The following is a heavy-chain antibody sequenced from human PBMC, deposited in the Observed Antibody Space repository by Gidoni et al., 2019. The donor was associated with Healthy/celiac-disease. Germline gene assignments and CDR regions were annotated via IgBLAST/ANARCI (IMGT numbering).Heavy chain of an antibody. Sequence: QLQLQESGPGLVKPSETLSLTCTVPGGSISSSSYYWGWIRQPPGKGLEWIGSIYYSGSTYYNPSLKSRVTISVDTSKNQFSLKLSSVTAADTAVYYCARQEVHLNFDYWGQGTLVTVSS. CDR3: ARQEVHLNFDY. CDR2: IYYSGST. V-gene: IGHV4-39*01. D-gene: IGHD1-26*01. J-gene: IGHJ4*02. CDR1: GGSISSSSYY.